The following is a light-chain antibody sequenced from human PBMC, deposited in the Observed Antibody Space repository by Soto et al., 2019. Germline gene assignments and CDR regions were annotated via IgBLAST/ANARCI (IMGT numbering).Light chain of an antibody. CDR3: QAWDGHTYV. CDR2: QDS. CDR1: DWGKTY. Sequence: SYELTQPPSLSVSPGQTASISCSGGDWGKTYASWYQQRPGKSPVLIIYQDSKRPSGIPERFSGSISGDTATLTISGTQTLDEADYYCQAWDGHTYVFGSGTKLTVL. V-gene: IGLV3-1*01. J-gene: IGLJ1*01.